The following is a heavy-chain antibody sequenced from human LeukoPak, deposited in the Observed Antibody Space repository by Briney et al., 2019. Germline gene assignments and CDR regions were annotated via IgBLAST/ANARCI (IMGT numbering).Heavy chain of an antibody. CDR1: GFTVNSNY. D-gene: IGHD2-8*02. CDR2: IYSGGIT. J-gene: IGHJ5*02. V-gene: IGHV3-66*02. Sequence: GGSLRLSCAASGFTVNSNYMNWVRQAPGKGLEWVSAIYSGGITYYADSVKGRFTISRDSSKNTLYLQMNSLRAEDTAVYYCARAMGCTGNTCRNNWFDPWGQGTLVTVSS. CDR3: ARAMGCTGNTCRNNWFDP.